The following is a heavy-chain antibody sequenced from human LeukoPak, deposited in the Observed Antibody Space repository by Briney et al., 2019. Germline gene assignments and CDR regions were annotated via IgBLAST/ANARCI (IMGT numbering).Heavy chain of an antibody. J-gene: IGHJ5*02. CDR3: ARSDTTYPSYNWFDP. CDR1: GFTFSSYA. V-gene: IGHV3-23*01. CDR2: ISGSGGST. Sequence: GGSLRLSCAASGFTFSSYAMSWVRQAPGKGLEWVSAISGSGGSTYYADSVKDRFTISRDNSKNTLYLQMNSLRAEDTAVYYCARSDTTYPSYNWFDPWGQGTLVTVSS. D-gene: IGHD1-26*01.